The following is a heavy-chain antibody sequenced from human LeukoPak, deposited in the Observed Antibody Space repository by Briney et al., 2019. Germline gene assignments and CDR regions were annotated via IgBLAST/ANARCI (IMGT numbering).Heavy chain of an antibody. Sequence: GGSLRLSCAASGFTFSSYAMHWVRQAPGKGLEWVAVISYDGSNKYYADSVKGRFTISRDNSKNTLYLQMNSLRAEDTAVCYCARDRTYKGYSYEAYYYYGMDVWGQGTTVTVSS. D-gene: IGHD5-18*01. CDR1: GFTFSSYA. J-gene: IGHJ6*02. V-gene: IGHV3-30-3*01. CDR2: ISYDGSNK. CDR3: ARDRTYKGYSYEAYYYYGMDV.